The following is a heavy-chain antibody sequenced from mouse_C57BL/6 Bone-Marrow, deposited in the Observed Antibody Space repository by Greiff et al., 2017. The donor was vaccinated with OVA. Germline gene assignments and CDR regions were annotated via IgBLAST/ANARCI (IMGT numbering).Heavy chain of an antibody. Sequence: VHVKQSGAELVRPGASVKLSCTASGFNIKDDYMHWVKQRPEQGLEWIGWIDPENGDTEYASKFQGKATITADTSSNTAYLRLSSLTSEDTAVYYCTTYRYWGQGTTLTVSS. CDR3: TTYRY. CDR2: IDPENGDT. V-gene: IGHV14-4*01. J-gene: IGHJ2*01. CDR1: GFNIKDDY.